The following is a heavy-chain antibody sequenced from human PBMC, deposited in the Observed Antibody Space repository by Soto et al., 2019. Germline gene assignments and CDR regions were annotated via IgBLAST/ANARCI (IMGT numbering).Heavy chain of an antibody. CDR1: GGTVSNSA. CDR3: GGGSSCPNVEF. J-gene: IGHJ4*02. D-gene: IGHD2-15*01. Sequence: QVQLMQSGAEVRKPGSSVKVSCKASGGTVSNSAISWLRQAPGQGLEWMGGIMPIFGPAVYTRKFRGRVLISADEATSIAHMLLSAVGSENTAVYCCGGGSSCPNVEFWGQVTMVTVS. V-gene: IGHV1-69*01. CDR2: IMPIFGPA.